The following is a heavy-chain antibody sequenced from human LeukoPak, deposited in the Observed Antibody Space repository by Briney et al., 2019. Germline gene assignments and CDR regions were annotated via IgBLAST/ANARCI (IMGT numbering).Heavy chain of an antibody. CDR2: ISSSSSYI. Sequence: GGSLRLSCAAPGFTFSSYSMNWVRQAPGKGLEWVSSISSSSSYIYYADSVKGRFTISRDNAKNSLYLQMNSLRAEDTAVYYCARESGYSYDQAFDYWGQGTLVTVSS. V-gene: IGHV3-21*01. CDR3: ARESGYSYDQAFDY. J-gene: IGHJ4*02. CDR1: GFTFSSYS. D-gene: IGHD5-18*01.